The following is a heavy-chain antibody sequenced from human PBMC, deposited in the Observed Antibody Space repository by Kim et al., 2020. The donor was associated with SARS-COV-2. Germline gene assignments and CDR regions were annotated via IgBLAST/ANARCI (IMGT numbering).Heavy chain of an antibody. CDR3: AKEHTKAAAAFRWFDP. CDR2: ISGSGGST. J-gene: IGHJ5*02. CDR1: GFTFSSYA. V-gene: IGHV3-23*01. Sequence: GGSLRLSCAASGFTFSSYAMSWVRQAPGKGLEWVSAISGSGGSTYYADSVKGRFTISRDNSKNTLYLQMNSLRAEDTAVYYCAKEHTKAAAAFRWFDPWGQGTLVTVSS. D-gene: IGHD6-13*01.